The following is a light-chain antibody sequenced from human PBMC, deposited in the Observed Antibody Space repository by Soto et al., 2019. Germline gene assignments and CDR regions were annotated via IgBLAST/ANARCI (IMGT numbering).Light chain of an antibody. CDR3: QQYGSSPPFT. V-gene: IGKV3-20*01. CDR2: SGS. Sequence: EIVLTQSPATLSLSPGERATLSCRASQSVSSSYLAWYQQKPGQAPRLLIHSGSSRATGIPDRFSVSGSGTDFILTISRREPEDFAVSYCQQYGSSPPFTFGPGTKLEIK. J-gene: IGKJ3*01. CDR1: QSVSSSY.